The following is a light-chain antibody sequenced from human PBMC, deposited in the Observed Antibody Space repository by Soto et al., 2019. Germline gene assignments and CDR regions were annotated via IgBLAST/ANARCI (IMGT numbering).Light chain of an antibody. CDR3: QQADSFHLT. Sequence: DIQMTQSPSSVSASVGDRVTITCRTSQGISRWLAWYQQKPGKAPNLLIYSASTLHSGVPSRVSGSGSGTDFTLTISSLQPEDFATYYCQQADSFHLTFGPGTKVDIK. V-gene: IGKV1-12*01. CDR2: SAS. J-gene: IGKJ3*01. CDR1: QGISRW.